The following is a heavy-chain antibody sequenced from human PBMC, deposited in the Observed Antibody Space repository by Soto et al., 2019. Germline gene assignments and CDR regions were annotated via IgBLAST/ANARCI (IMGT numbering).Heavy chain of an antibody. D-gene: IGHD3-10*01. CDR1: SDPTSTHN. Sequence: QVQLQESGPGMVKPSETLSLTCTVSSDPTSTHNWGWIRQTPGKGLEWIGYIYETGSTSYNPSLNSRVTISLDRSTKQLSLKLSSATAADTAMYHCVRQGIGPLHGLVDVRGRGTTVTVSS. J-gene: IGHJ6*02. CDR3: VRQGIGPLHGLVDV. V-gene: IGHV4-59*08. CDR2: IYETGST.